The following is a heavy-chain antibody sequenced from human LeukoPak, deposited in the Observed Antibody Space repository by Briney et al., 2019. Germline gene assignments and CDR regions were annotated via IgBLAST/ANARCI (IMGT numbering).Heavy chain of an antibody. V-gene: IGHV3-33*01. Sequence: PGGSLRLSCAASGFTFSSYGMHWVRQAPGKGLEWVAVIWYDGSNKYYADSVKGRFTISRDNSKNTLYLQMNSLRAEDTAVYYCARKTEMGGSATVTRWNYYGMDVWGQGTTVTVSS. CDR1: GFTFSSYG. CDR3: ARKTEMGGSATVTRWNYYGMDV. J-gene: IGHJ6*02. D-gene: IGHD4-17*01. CDR2: IWYDGSNK.